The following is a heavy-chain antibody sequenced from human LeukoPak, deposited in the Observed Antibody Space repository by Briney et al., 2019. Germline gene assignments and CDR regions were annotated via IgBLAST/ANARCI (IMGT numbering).Heavy chain of an antibody. V-gene: IGHV3-33*01. J-gene: IGHJ4*02. CDR1: GFTFSSYG. Sequence: GGSLRLSCAASGFTFSSYGMHWVRQAPGKGLEWVAVIWYDGSNKYYADSVKGRFTISRDNSKNTLYLQMNSLRAEDTAVYYCARDWASIVPAAIFYYFDYWGQGTLLTVSS. CDR2: IWYDGSNK. D-gene: IGHD2-2*02. CDR3: ARDWASIVPAAIFYYFDY.